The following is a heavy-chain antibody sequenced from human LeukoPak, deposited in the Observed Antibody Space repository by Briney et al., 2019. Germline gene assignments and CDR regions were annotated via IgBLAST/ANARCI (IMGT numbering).Heavy chain of an antibody. CDR2: SSGSGGST. Sequence: PGGSLRLSCAASGFTFSSYVMSWVRQAPGKGLEWVSVSSGSGGSTYHADSVKGRFTISRDNAKNALYLQMNSLRAEDTAVYYCARDWASSGWYNYYYGMDVWGQGTTVTVSS. CDR1: GFTFSSYV. V-gene: IGHV3-23*01. J-gene: IGHJ6*02. D-gene: IGHD6-19*01. CDR3: ARDWASSGWYNYYYGMDV.